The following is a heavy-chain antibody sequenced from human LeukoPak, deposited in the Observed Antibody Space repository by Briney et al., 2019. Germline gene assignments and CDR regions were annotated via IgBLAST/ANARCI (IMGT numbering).Heavy chain of an antibody. D-gene: IGHD2-15*01. CDR2: IKQDGREK. CDR3: ARDCCSGVSPGRTDY. Sequence: GGSLRLSCAASGFMFSDYWMSWVRQTPGKGLEWVANIKQDGREKHYVDSVKGRFTISRDNAKNSLYLQMNSLRAEDTAVYYCARDCCSGVSPGRTDYWGQGTLVTVPS. V-gene: IGHV3-7*01. CDR1: GFMFSDYW. J-gene: IGHJ4*02.